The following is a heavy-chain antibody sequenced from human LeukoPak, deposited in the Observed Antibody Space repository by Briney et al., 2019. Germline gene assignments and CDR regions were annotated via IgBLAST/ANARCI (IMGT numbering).Heavy chain of an antibody. Sequence: GGSLRLSCAASGFTFSSYAMHWVRQAPGKGLEWVAVISYDGSNKYYADSVKGRFTISRDNSKSTLYLQMNSLRAEDTAVYYCARGRITMVRGALNYYYYYMDVWGKGTTVTVSS. J-gene: IGHJ6*03. V-gene: IGHV3-30*04. CDR3: ARGRITMVRGALNYYYYYMDV. CDR2: ISYDGSNK. D-gene: IGHD3-10*01. CDR1: GFTFSSYA.